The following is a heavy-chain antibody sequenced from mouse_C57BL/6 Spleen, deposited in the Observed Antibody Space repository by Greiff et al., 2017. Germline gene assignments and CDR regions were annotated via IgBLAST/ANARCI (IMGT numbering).Heavy chain of an antibody. J-gene: IGHJ1*03. CDR3: AEKLGLYWYFDV. CDR2: IYPRSGNT. D-gene: IGHD4-1*01. V-gene: IGHV1-81*01. CDR1: GYTFTSYG. Sequence: VQLQQSGAELARPGASVKLSCKASGYTFTSYGISWVKQRTGQGLEWIGEIYPRSGNTYYNEKFKGKATLTADKSSSTAYMELRSLTSEDSAVYFCAEKLGLYWYFDVWGTGTTVTVSS.